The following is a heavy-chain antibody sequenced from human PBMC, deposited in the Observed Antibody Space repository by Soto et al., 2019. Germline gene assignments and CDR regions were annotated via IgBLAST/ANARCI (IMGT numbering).Heavy chain of an antibody. CDR3: ARLGGYYQAFDS. D-gene: IGHD3-22*01. V-gene: IGHV4-59*08. CDR2: TYYTGTT. CDR1: GGSIRDYY. Sequence: PSETLSLTCTVSGGSIRDYYWGWIRQSPGKGLEWIGYTYYTGTTKYNPSLKSRVTISVDSSKNQFSLKLDSVTAADTAVFYCARLGGYYQAFDSWGQGTLVTVSS. J-gene: IGHJ4*02.